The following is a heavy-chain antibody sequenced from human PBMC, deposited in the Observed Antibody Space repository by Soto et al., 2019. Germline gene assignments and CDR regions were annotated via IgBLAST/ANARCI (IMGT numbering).Heavy chain of an antibody. CDR1: GFTFSSYA. CDR3: AKDMGITGTTGLDY. J-gene: IGHJ4*02. Sequence: GGSLRLSCAASGFTFSSYAMSWVRQAPGKGLEWVSAISGSGGSTYYADSVKGRFTISRDNSKNTLYLQMNSLRAEDTAVYYCAKDMGITGTTGLDYWGQGTLVTVSS. D-gene: IGHD1-7*01. CDR2: ISGSGGST. V-gene: IGHV3-23*01.